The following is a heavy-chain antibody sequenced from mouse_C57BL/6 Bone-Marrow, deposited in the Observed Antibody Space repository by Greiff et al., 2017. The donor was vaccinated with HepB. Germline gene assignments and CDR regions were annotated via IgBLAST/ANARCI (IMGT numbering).Heavy chain of an antibody. CDR2: IDPSDSET. CDR1: GYTFTSYW. J-gene: IGHJ2*01. CDR3: ARWYYGTFDY. D-gene: IGHD1-1*01. Sequence: QVQLQQPGAELVRPGSSVKLSCKASGYTFTSYWMHWVKQRPIQGLEWIGNIDPSDSETHYNQKFKDKATLTVDKSSSTADMQLSSLTSEDSAVYYSARWYYGTFDYWGQGTTLTVSS. V-gene: IGHV1-52*01.